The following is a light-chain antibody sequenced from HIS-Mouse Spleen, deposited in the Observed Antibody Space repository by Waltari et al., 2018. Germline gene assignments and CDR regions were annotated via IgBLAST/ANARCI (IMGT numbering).Light chain of an antibody. Sequence: QSALTQPAPVSGSPGQSITISCTGTRSDVGGYNLVSWYQQHPGKAPKLMIYEGSKRPSGVSNRFSGSKSGNTASLTISGLQAEDEADYYCCSYAGSSTLVFGGGTKLTVL. CDR2: EGS. V-gene: IGLV2-23*01. J-gene: IGLJ3*02. CDR1: RSDVGGYNL. CDR3: CSYAGSSTLV.